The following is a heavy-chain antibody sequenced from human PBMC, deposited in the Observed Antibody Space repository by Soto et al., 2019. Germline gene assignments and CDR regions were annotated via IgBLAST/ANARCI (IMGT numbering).Heavy chain of an antibody. Sequence: GESLKISCKGSGYSFTSYCISWVRQMPGKGRAWMGRIDPSDSYTNYSPSFQGHVTISADKSISTAYLQWSSLKASDTAMYYCASGYCSSTSCQWDYYYGMDVWGQGTTVTVSS. D-gene: IGHD2-2*01. CDR3: ASGYCSSTSCQWDYYYGMDV. J-gene: IGHJ6*02. V-gene: IGHV5-10-1*01. CDR2: IDPSDSYT. CDR1: GYSFTSYC.